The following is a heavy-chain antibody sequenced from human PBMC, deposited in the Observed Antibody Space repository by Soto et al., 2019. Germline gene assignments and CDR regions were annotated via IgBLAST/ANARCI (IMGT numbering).Heavy chain of an antibody. CDR1: GFSFNTYA. D-gene: IGHD2-15*01. CDR3: AKTMGDCSGGSCYGAYSMDG. J-gene: IGHJ6*02. V-gene: IGHV3-23*01. Sequence: EVQLLESGGGLVQPGGSLRLSCAASGFSFNTYAMSWVRQARGKGPEWVSTVSASGGSTYSADSVKGRFTISRDNSKNTXHXXMNSLRAEDTAVYYCAKTMGDCSGGSCYGAYSMDGWGQGITVTVSS. CDR2: VSASGGST.